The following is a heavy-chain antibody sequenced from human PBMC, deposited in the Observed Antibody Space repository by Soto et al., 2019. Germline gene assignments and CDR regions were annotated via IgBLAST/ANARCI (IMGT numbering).Heavy chain of an antibody. J-gene: IGHJ4*02. Sequence: QVHLQESGPELVKPSQTLSLTCTVSGGSINSGGYYWTWVRQQPGKGLEWVGNIYYRGDTSYNPSLQSRVRMSIALSKMQFFLELTSVTAADTAVYYCARLLWSGYVYFDSWGQGTLVTVS. V-gene: IGHV4-31*03. D-gene: IGHD3-3*01. CDR3: ARLLWSGYVYFDS. CDR1: GGSINSGGYY. CDR2: IYYRGDT.